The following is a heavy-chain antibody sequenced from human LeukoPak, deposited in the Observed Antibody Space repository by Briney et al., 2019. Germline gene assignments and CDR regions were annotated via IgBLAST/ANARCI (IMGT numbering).Heavy chain of an antibody. CDR2: ISYDGSNK. J-gene: IGHJ4*02. D-gene: IGHD5-24*01. Sequence: GGSLRLSCAASGFTFSTYGMHWVRQAPGKGLEWVAVISYDGSNKYYADSVKGRFTISRDNSKNTLCLQMNSLRAEDTAVYYCAKAPISEMATARRWYYFDYWGQGTLVTVSS. CDR3: AKAPISEMATARRWYYFDY. V-gene: IGHV3-30*18. CDR1: GFTFSTYG.